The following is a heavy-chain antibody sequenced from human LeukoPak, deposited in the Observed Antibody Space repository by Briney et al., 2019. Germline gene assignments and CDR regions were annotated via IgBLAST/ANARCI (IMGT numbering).Heavy chain of an antibody. CDR1: DGSISSYY. V-gene: IGHV4-59*01. CDR2: IYYSGST. CDR3: ARDGGYCSGGSCYGY. Sequence: SETLSLTCTVSDGSISSYYWSWIRQPPGKGLEWIGYIYYSGSTNYNPSLKSRVTISVDTSKNQFSLKLSSVTAADTAVYYCARDGGYCSGGSCYGYWGQGTLVTVSS. D-gene: IGHD2-15*01. J-gene: IGHJ4*02.